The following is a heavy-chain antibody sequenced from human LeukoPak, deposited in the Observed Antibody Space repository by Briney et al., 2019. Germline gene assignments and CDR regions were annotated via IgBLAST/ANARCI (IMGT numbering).Heavy chain of an antibody. V-gene: IGHV4-39*01. CDR1: GGSISSTSYF. CDR3: ARVVRPAVTIFGVATRPVYYYMDV. D-gene: IGHD3-3*01. CDR2: IFYSGTT. Sequence: PSETLSLTCTVSGGSISSTSYFWGWIRQPPGNGLEWIGTIFYSGTTYYNPSLKHRVTISVDTSKNQFSLKLSSVTAADTAVYYCARVVRPAVTIFGVATRPVYYYMDVWGKGTTVTVSS. J-gene: IGHJ6*03.